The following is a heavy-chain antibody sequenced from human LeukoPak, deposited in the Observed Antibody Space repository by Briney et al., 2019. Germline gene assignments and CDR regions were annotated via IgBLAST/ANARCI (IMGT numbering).Heavy chain of an antibody. D-gene: IGHD6-19*01. CDR1: GFSFSSHG. J-gene: IGHJ4*02. CDR3: AKEGSGWYDYYFDY. Sequence: PGGSLRLSCAGSGFSFSSHGMNWVRQAPGRGLEWVSAISGSGGSTYYADSVKGRFTISRDNSKNTLYLQMNSLRAEDTAVYYCAKEGSGWYDYYFDYWGQGTLVTVSS. V-gene: IGHV3-23*01. CDR2: ISGSGGST.